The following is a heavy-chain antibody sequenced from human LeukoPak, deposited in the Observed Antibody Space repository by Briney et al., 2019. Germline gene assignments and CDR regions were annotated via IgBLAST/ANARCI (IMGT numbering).Heavy chain of an antibody. D-gene: IGHD2-21*01. CDR3: AKAPVTSCRGAYCYPFDS. V-gene: IGHV3-21*04. J-gene: IGHJ4*02. CDR2: ISSSSSYI. Sequence: GGSLRLSCAASGFTFSSYSMNWVRQAPGKGLEGVSSISSSSSYIYYADSVKGRFSISRDNAKNSLYLQMNSLRAEDAAVYFCAKAPVTSCRGAYCYPFDSWGQGDLVTVSS. CDR1: GFTFSSYS.